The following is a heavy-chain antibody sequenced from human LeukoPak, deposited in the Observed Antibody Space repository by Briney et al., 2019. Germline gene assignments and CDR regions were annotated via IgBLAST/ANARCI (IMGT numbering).Heavy chain of an antibody. D-gene: IGHD4-17*01. CDR3: AKAFAYGDQFFDP. J-gene: IGHJ5*02. CDR2: ISYDGSNK. Sequence: PGGSLRLSCAASGFTLTSYAMHWVRQAPGKGLEWVAVISYDGSNKYYADSVKGRFTISRDDSKNTLYLQMNSLTPEDTAVYFCAKAFAYGDQFFDPWGQGTLVTVSS. V-gene: IGHV3-30*04. CDR1: GFTLTSYA.